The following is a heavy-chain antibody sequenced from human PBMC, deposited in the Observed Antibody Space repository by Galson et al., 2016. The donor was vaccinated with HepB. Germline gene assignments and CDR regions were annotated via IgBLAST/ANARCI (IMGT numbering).Heavy chain of an antibody. J-gene: IGHJ4*02. D-gene: IGHD2-15*01. V-gene: IGHV2-5*02. CDR3: VHRGQYCSDGSCYSVLFDY. Sequence: PALVKPTQTLTLTCTFSGFSLTTSGMGVGWIRQPPGTALEWLALIYWDDDERYSPSLKSRLTVAKDISKNQVVLTMTNMEPVDTGTYFCVHRGQYCSDGSCYSVLFDYWGQGTLVTVSS. CDR2: IYWDDDE. CDR1: GFSLTTSGMG.